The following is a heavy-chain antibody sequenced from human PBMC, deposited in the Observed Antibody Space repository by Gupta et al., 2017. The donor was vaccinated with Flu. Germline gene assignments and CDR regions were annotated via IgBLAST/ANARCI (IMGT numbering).Heavy chain of an antibody. J-gene: IGHJ6*02. Sequence: EVHLVESGGGLVQPGGSLRLSCAASGFTFSGYWMNWVRQAPGKGLEWVARIKQDGSEQYYVDFVKGRFTISRDNAKNSLSLQMNSLRAEDTAVYYCARVNSSGWWGVVEHYYGMDVWGQGTTVTVSS. CDR1: GFTFSGYW. D-gene: IGHD6-19*01. CDR2: IKQDGSEQ. V-gene: IGHV3-7*01. CDR3: ARVNSSGWWGVVEHYYGMDV.